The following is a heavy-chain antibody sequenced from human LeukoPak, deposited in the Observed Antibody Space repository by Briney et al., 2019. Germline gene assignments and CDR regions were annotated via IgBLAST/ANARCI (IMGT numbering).Heavy chain of an antibody. V-gene: IGHV4-59*01. CDR2: IYYSGST. CDR1: GGSISSYY. Sequence: SETLSLTCTVPGGSISSYYWSWIRQPPGKGLEWIGYIYYSGSTNYNPSLKSRVTISVDTSKNQFSLKLSSVTAADTAVYYCARGMAPDYFDYWGQGTLVTVSS. CDR3: ARGMAPDYFDY. D-gene: IGHD5-24*01. J-gene: IGHJ4*02.